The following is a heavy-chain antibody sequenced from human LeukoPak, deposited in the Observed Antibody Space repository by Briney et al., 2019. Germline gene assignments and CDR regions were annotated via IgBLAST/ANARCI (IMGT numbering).Heavy chain of an antibody. V-gene: IGHV3-21*01. CDR1: GFTFNTYS. CDR3: ARGATDVTRWFDL. J-gene: IGHJ5*02. Sequence: GGSLRLSCAASGFTFNTYSMSWVRQAPGKGLEWVSTISRASESIFYADSVKGRFTISRDNDKNSLYLQMNGLRAEDTAVYYCARGATDVTRWFDLWGQGTRVTVSS. CDR2: ISRASESI. D-gene: IGHD1-1*01.